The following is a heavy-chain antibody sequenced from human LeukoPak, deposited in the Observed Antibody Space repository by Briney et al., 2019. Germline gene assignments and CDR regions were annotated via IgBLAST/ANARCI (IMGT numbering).Heavy chain of an antibody. CDR3: ARKSIHSGRVTWFDP. CDR1: DDSFSTHY. V-gene: IGHV4-59*08. Sequence: PSETLSLTCSVSDDSFSTHYWTWIRHPPGKGLEWIGYISSIGSTNYNPSLKSRVTISVDTSKNQFSLKLSSVTAADTAVYYCARKSIHSGRVTWFDPWGQGTLVTVSS. CDR2: ISSIGST. J-gene: IGHJ5*02. D-gene: IGHD1-26*01.